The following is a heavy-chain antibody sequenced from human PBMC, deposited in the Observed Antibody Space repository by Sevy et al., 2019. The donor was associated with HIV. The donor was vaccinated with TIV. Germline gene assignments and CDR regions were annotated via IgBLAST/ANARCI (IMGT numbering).Heavy chain of an antibody. Sequence: ASVKVSCKVSGDSLTELSMFWVRQAPGKGLEWMGGFDPQHGRTIYAQKFEARVTMTEDKSAETAYMELTSLKFEDTAVYFCATTRTERNWYGESLYYYYAMDVWGQGTSVTVSS. CDR1: GDSLTELS. V-gene: IGHV1-24*01. CDR3: ATTRTERNWYGESLYYYYAMDV. CDR2: FDPQHGRT. D-gene: IGHD3-10*01. J-gene: IGHJ6*02.